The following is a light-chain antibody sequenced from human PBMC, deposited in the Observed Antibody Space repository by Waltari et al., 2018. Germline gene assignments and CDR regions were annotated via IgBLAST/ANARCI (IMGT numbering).Light chain of an antibody. V-gene: IGKV1-39*01. Sequence: TGRASHTIRSVINDYHRKPGTAARRLIYAQSTLQSGVPSRFSVSGSGTDVTLTITGLQPEDFATYYFQQSSGTPLTFGGGTRVEIK. CDR1: HTIRSV. CDR2: AQS. J-gene: IGKJ4*01. CDR3: QQSSGTPLT.